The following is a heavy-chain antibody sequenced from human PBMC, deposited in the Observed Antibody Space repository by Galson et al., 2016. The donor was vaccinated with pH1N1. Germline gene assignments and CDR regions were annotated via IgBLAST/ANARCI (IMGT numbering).Heavy chain of an antibody. J-gene: IGHJ6*02. CDR1: GGTLSRHT. D-gene: IGHD3-10*01. Sequence: SVKVSCKASGGTLSRHTISWVRQAPGQGLEWVGRILPIVGITNYAQKLQGRVTIIADRFTSTVSMELSGLTSDDTAVYYCATETGPSGMDVWDQGTTVTVSS. CDR3: ATETGPSGMDV. CDR2: ILPIVGIT. V-gene: IGHV1-69*02.